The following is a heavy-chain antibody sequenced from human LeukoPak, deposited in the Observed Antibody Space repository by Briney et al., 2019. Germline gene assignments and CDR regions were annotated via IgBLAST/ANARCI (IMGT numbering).Heavy chain of an antibody. Sequence: GGSLRLSCAASGFTFSSYGMHWVRQAPGKGLEWVGNIKQDGSEKYYVDSVKGRFTISRDNAKNSLYLQMNSLRAEDTAVYYCASHDYGDYGFFDYWGQGTLVTVSS. V-gene: IGHV3-7*01. CDR2: IKQDGSEK. CDR1: GFTFSSYG. D-gene: IGHD4-17*01. CDR3: ASHDYGDYGFFDY. J-gene: IGHJ4*02.